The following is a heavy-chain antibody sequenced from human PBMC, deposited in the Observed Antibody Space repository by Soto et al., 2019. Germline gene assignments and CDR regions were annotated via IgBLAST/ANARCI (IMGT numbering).Heavy chain of an antibody. Sequence: SQTLSLTCVISGDSVSSNSAAWNWIRQSPSRGLEWLGRTYYRSKWYNDYAVSVKSRITINPDTSKNQFSLQLNSVTPEDTAVYYCARDGSIAARIYYYGMDVWGQGTTVTVSS. CDR2: TYYRSKWYN. CDR3: ARDGSIAARIYYYGMDV. D-gene: IGHD6-6*01. V-gene: IGHV6-1*01. J-gene: IGHJ6*02. CDR1: GDSVSSNSAA.